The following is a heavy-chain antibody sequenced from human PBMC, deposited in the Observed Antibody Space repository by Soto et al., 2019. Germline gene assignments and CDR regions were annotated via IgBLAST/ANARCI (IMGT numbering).Heavy chain of an antibody. V-gene: IGHV1-2*04. D-gene: IGHD5-18*01. CDR1: GYTFTGYY. CDR3: AKDRIQLWLGHYYYYYGMDV. Sequence: ASVKVSCKASGYTFTGYYMHWVRQAPGQGLEWMGWINPNSGGTNYAQKFQGWVTMTRDTSISTAYMELSRLRSDDTAVYYCAKDRIQLWLGHYYYYYGMDVWGQGTTVTVS. J-gene: IGHJ6*02. CDR2: INPNSGGT.